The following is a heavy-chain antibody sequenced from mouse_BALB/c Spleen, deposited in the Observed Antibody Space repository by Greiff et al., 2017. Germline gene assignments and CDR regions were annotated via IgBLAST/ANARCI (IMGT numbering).Heavy chain of an antibody. CDR2: IYPYNGGT. D-gene: IGHD6-5*01. CDR1: GYTFTDYN. Sequence: VQLKESGPELVKPGASVKISCKASGYTFTDYNMHWVKQSHGKSLEWIGYIYPYNGGTGYNQKFKSKATLTVDNSSSTAYMELRSLTSEDSAVYYCARSYALYAMDYWGQGTSVTVSS. J-gene: IGHJ4*01. CDR3: ARSYALYAMDY. V-gene: IGHV1S29*02.